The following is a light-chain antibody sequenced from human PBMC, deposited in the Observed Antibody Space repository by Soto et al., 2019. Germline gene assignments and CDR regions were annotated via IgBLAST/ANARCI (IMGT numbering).Light chain of an antibody. J-gene: IGLJ2*01. Sequence: QSVLTQPASVSGSPGQSITISCTGTSSDVGGYNYVSWYQQHPGKAPKLMIFDVSYRPSGVSNRFSGSKSGNTASLTVSGLKAEAEADYYCSSYTSSSTLVVFGGGTKLTVL. CDR1: SSDVGGYNY. CDR2: DVS. CDR3: SSYTSSSTLVV. V-gene: IGLV2-14*01.